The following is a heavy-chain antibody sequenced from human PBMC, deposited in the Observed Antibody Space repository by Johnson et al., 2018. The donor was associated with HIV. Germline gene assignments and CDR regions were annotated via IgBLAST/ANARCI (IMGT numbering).Heavy chain of an antibody. CDR2: K. J-gene: IGHJ3*02. V-gene: IGHV3-33*01. Sequence: KYYLDSVKGRFTISRDNSKNTLYLQMSSLRAEDTAVYYCARDLAIGGRTDAFDIWAKGQWSPSLQ. D-gene: IGHD6-6*01. CDR3: ARDLAIGGRTDAFDI.